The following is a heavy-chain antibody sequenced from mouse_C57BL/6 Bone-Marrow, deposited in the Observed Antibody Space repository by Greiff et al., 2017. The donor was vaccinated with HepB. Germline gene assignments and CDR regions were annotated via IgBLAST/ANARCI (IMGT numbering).Heavy chain of an antibody. V-gene: IGHV3-6*01. Sequence: EVKLQESGPGLVKPSQSLSLTCSVTGYSITSGYYWNLIRQFPGNKLEWMGYISYDGNNNYNPYLKNRISITHDTSKNQFFLKLNSVTTEDTATYYCARSLYVHYAMDYWGQGTSVTVSS. J-gene: IGHJ4*01. CDR3: ARSLYVHYAMDY. D-gene: IGHD1-1*01. CDR2: ISYDGNN. CDR1: GYSITSGYY.